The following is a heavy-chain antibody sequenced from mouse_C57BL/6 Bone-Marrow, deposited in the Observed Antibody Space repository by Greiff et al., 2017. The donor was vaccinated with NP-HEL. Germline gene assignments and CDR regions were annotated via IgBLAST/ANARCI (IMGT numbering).Heavy chain of an antibody. J-gene: IGHJ2*01. Sequence: VQLQQSGAELARPGASVKLSCTASGFTFKDYYMHWVKQRPEQGLEWIGRIDPEDGDTEYAPKFQGKATMTADTSSNTAYLQLSSLTSEDSAVYYCIIYPYYYDYWGKGTTLTVSS. CDR2: IDPEDGDT. CDR3: IIYPYYYDY. CDR1: GFTFKDYY. D-gene: IGHD2-1*01. V-gene: IGHV14-1*01.